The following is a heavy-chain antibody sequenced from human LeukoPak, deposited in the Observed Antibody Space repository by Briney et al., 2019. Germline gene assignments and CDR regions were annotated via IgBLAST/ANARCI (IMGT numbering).Heavy chain of an antibody. V-gene: IGHV3-30*02. D-gene: IGHD3-22*01. CDR2: IRYDGSNK. J-gene: IGHJ4*02. Sequence: GGSLRLSCAASGFTFSSYGMHWVRQAPGKGLEWVAFIRYDGSNKYYADSVKGRFTISRDNSKNTLYLQMNSLRSDDTAVYYCARISYYYDSSGYYAEKNDGVYYFDYWGQGTLVTVSS. CDR3: ARISYYYDSSGYYAEKNDGVYYFDY. CDR1: GFTFSSYG.